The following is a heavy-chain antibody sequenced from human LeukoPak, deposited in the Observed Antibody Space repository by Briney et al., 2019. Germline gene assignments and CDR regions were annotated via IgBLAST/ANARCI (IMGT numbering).Heavy chain of an antibody. D-gene: IGHD3-10*02. J-gene: IGHJ5*02. CDR2: FNPTGGST. CDR1: GYPFANNY. V-gene: IGHV1-46*01. Sequence: ASVKVSCKASGYPFANNYIHWVRQAPEQGLEWMGLFNPTGGSTSYGRKFQGRVTMTGDTSTSTVYMDLSSLRSDDTAMYYCARAHQGAMFYDTWGQGTLVTVSS. CDR3: ARAHQGAMFYDT.